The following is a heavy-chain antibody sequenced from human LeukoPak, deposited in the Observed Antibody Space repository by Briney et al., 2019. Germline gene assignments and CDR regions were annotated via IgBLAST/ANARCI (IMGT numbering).Heavy chain of an antibody. CDR1: GFTFSNSG. CDR2: TWYDGSNK. Sequence: GRSLRLSCAASGFTFSNSGMHWVRQAPGKGLEWVAVTWYDGSNKYYADSVKGRFTISRDNSTNTLYLQMNSLRAEDTAVYYCAKYVGAMIVVPYFDNWGQGTLVTVSS. D-gene: IGHD3-22*01. J-gene: IGHJ4*02. CDR3: AKYVGAMIVVPYFDN. V-gene: IGHV3-33*06.